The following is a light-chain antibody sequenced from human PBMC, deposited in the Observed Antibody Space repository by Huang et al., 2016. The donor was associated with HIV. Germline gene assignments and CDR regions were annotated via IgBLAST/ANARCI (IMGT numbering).Light chain of an antibody. J-gene: IGKJ5*01. CDR1: QSIDGY. Sequence: IQMTQSPSSLSASVGDRVTITCRAGQSIDGYLNWYQQKSGKAPNLLISSASTLHTGVPPRFSGSGSGTDYTLIINNVQPDDCATYCCQQSYSTLITFGQGSRL. CDR3: QQSYSTLIT. V-gene: IGKV1-39*01. CDR2: SAS.